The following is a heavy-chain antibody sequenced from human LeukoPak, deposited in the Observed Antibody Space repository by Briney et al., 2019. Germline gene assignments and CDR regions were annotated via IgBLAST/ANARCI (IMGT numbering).Heavy chain of an antibody. J-gene: IGHJ2*01. Sequence: KSSETLSPTCTVSGGSVSSYYWSWIRQPPGKGLEWIGYIYDSGSTKYNPSLKSRVAISVDTSKNQFSLKLISVTAADTAVYYCARNFANWYFDLWGRGTLVTVSS. CDR1: GGSVSSYY. CDR3: ARNFANWYFDL. V-gene: IGHV4-59*02. CDR2: IYDSGST.